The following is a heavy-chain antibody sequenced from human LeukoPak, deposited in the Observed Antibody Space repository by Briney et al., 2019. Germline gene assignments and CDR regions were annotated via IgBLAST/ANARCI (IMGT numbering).Heavy chain of an antibody. CDR3: ARGLYYDFWSGYYNE. J-gene: IGHJ4*02. D-gene: IGHD3-3*01. CDR1: GGSISSYY. CDR2: IYYSGST. V-gene: IGHV4-59*01. Sequence: KPSETLSLTCTVSGGSISSYYWSWIRQPPGKGLEWIGYIYYSGSTNYNPSLKSRVTISVDTSNNQFSLKLSSVTAADTAVYYCARGLYYDFWSGYYNEWGQGTLVTVSS.